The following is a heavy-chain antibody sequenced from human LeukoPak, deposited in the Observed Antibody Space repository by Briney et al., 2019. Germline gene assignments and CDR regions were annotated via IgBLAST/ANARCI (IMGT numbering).Heavy chain of an antibody. CDR3: ARDTQDSSSWYSWFDP. J-gene: IGHJ5*02. CDR2: SIPIFGTA. Sequence: SVKVSCKSSGGTFSIYAISWVRQAPGQGLEWMGGSIPIFGTANYAQKFQGRVTITADKSTSTAYMELSSLRSEDTAVYYCARDTQDSSSWYSWFDPWGQGTLVTVSS. CDR1: GGTFSIYA. D-gene: IGHD6-13*01. V-gene: IGHV1-69*06.